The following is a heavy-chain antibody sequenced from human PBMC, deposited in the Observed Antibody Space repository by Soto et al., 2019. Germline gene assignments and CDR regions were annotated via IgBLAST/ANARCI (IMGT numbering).Heavy chain of an antibody. V-gene: IGHV3-30-3*01. CDR1: GFTFSSYA. J-gene: IGHJ6*02. D-gene: IGHD3-10*01. CDR3: ARDKVDGSGSYYTTYYYYGMDV. Sequence: GGSLRLSCAASGFTFSSYAMHWVRQAPGKGLEWVAVISYDGSNKYYADSVKGRFTISRDNSKNTLYLQMNSLGAEDTAVYYCARDKVDGSGSYYTTYYYYGMDVWGQGTTVTVSS. CDR2: ISYDGSNK.